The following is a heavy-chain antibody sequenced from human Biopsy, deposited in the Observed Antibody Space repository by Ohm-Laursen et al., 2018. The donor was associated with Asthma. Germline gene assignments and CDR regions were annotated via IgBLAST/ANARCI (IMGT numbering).Heavy chain of an antibody. D-gene: IGHD1-20*01. CDR3: ARRYNWNGMDV. J-gene: IGHJ6*02. Sequence: GASVKVSCKASGYIFTSHAMNWVRQAPGQGLEWMGRMNTNTGNPTYAQGFTGRFVFSLDTSVSTAYLQISSLKAEDTAVYYCARRYNWNGMDVWGQGTTVTVSS. CDR1: GYIFTSHA. V-gene: IGHV7-4-1*02. CDR2: MNTNTGNP.